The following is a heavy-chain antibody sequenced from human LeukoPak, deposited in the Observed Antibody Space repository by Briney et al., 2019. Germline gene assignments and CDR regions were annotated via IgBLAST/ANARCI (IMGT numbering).Heavy chain of an antibody. V-gene: IGHV3-66*01. Sequence: PGGSLRLSCAPSGFTVSSNYMTWVRQAPGKGLEWVSVIYSGGGTRYADSVKGRFTISRDNSKNTLYLQMNSLRAEDTAVYYCATHSGGYWGQGTLVTVSS. CDR2: IYSGGGT. CDR3: ATHSGGY. D-gene: IGHD3-16*01. CDR1: GFTVSSNY. J-gene: IGHJ4*02.